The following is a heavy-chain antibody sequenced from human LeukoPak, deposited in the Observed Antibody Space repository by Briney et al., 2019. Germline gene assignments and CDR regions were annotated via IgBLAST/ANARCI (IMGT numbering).Heavy chain of an antibody. Sequence: GGSLRLSCAASGFTFSSYAMTWVRQAPGKGLEWVSAISGSGGSTYYADSVKGRFTISRDNSKNTLYLQMNSLRAEDTAVYYCANFGCTSTSCLDYWGQGTLVTVSS. CDR2: ISGSGGST. CDR3: ANFGCTSTSCLDY. V-gene: IGHV3-23*01. D-gene: IGHD2-2*01. J-gene: IGHJ4*02. CDR1: GFTFSSYA.